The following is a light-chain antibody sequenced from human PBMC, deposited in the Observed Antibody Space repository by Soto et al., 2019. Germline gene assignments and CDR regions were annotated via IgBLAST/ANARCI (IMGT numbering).Light chain of an antibody. J-gene: IGLJ2*01. Sequence: QSALTQPPSASGSLGQSVTISCTGTSSDVGAYNYVSWYQQHPGKAPKLMIYEVTRRPSGVPDRFSGSKSGNTASLTISGLQAEDEADYYCSSYTSSSTYVVFGGGTKLTVL. CDR1: SSDVGAYNY. CDR3: SSYTSSSTYVV. CDR2: EVT. V-gene: IGLV2-8*01.